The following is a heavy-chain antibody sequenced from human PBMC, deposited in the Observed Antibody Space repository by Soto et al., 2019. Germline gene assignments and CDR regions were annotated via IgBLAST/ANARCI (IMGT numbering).Heavy chain of an antibody. Sequence: ASVKVSCTASGYTFTSYDSDGLRQATGQGLEWMGWMNPNSGNTGYAQKFQGRVTMTRNTSISTAYMELSSLRSEDTAVYYCARGRAYYDYIWGSSLFASGYWGQGTLVTVSS. D-gene: IGHD3-16*01. V-gene: IGHV1-8*01. J-gene: IGHJ4*02. CDR1: GYTFTSYD. CDR3: ARGRAYYDYIWGSSLFASGY. CDR2: MNPNSGNT.